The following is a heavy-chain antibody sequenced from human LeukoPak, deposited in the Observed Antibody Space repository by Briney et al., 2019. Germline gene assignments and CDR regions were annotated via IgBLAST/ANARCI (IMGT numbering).Heavy chain of an antibody. CDR1: GGSISSYY. Sequence: SETLSLTCTVSGGSISSYYWSWIRQPPGKGLEWIGYIYYSGSTNYNPSLKSRVTISVDTSKNQFSLKLSSVTAADTAVYYCARRTGDYGGDYWGQGTLVTVSS. CDR3: ARRTGDYGGDY. CDR2: IYYSGST. V-gene: IGHV4-59*12. J-gene: IGHJ4*02. D-gene: IGHD4-17*01.